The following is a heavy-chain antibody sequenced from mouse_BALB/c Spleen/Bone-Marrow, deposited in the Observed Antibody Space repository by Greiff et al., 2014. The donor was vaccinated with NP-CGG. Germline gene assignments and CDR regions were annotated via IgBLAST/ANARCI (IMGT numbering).Heavy chain of an antibody. CDR2: IAPGSVST. CDR1: GYTFTSYW. J-gene: IGHJ2*01. V-gene: IGHV1S41*01. Sequence: DLVKPGASVKLSCKASGYTFTSYWINWIKQRPGQGLEWIGRIAPGSVSTYYNEMFKGKATLTVDTSSSTAYIQPSSLSSEDSAVHFCARGDNSDYWGQGTTLTVSS. CDR3: ARGDNSDY.